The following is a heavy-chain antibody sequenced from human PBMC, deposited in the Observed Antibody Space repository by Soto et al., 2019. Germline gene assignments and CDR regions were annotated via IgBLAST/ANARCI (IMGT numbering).Heavy chain of an antibody. CDR2: IYKSATT. Sequence: NPSETLSLTCSVSGDSISSVDYFWAWIRQPPGQALEYIGYIYKSATTYYNPSFESRVAISLDTSKSQFSLNVTSVTAADTAVYFCARGRHCLTGSCFPNCFDPWGQGTLVTVSS. D-gene: IGHD2-2*01. J-gene: IGHJ5*02. V-gene: IGHV4-30-4*01. CDR3: ARGRHCLTGSCFPNCFDP. CDR1: GDSISSVDYF.